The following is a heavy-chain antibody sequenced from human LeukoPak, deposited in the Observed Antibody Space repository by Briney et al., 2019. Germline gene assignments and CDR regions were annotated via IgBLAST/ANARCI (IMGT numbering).Heavy chain of an antibody. D-gene: IGHD3-3*01. Sequence: ASETLSLTCTVSDGSISSYYWSWIRQPPGKGLEWIGYIYYSGSTNYNPSLRSRVTLSIDTSKNQFSLKLSPVTAADTAVYYCAAGIWNGFYHGYSFEYWGQGTLVTVSS. CDR1: DGSISSYY. V-gene: IGHV4-59*01. J-gene: IGHJ4*02. CDR3: AAGIWNGFYHGYSFEY. CDR2: IYYSGST.